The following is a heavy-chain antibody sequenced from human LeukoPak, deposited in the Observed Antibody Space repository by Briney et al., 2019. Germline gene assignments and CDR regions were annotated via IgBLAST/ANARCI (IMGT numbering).Heavy chain of an antibody. CDR1: GGSISSSSYY. J-gene: IGHJ3*02. CDR2: IYYSGST. CDR3: ARGVVPAAIGAFDI. Sequence: SETLSLTCTVSGGSISSSSYYWGWIRQPPGKGLEWIGSIYYSGSTYYNPSLKSRVTISVDRSKNQFSLKLSSVTAADTAVYYCARGVVPAAIGAFDIWGQGTMVTVSS. V-gene: IGHV4-39*07. D-gene: IGHD2-2*02.